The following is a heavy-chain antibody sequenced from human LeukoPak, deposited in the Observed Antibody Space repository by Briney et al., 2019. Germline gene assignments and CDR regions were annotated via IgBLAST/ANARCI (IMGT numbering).Heavy chain of an antibody. CDR3: AREIAAAGTAAFDI. CDR1: GGSISSGSYY. J-gene: IGHJ3*02. Sequence: SQTLSLTCTVSGGSISSGSYYWSWIRQPPGKGLEWIGYIYYSGSTNYNPSLKSRVTISVDTSKNQFSLKLSSVTAADTAVYYCAREIAAAGTAAFDIWGQGTMVTVPS. CDR2: IYYSGST. V-gene: IGHV4-61*01. D-gene: IGHD6-13*01.